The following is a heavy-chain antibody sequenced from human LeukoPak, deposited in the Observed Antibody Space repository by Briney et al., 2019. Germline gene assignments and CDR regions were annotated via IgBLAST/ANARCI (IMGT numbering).Heavy chain of an antibody. CDR1: GDSISSYY. CDR3: ARAGSGSYYYFDS. Sequence: SETLSLTCTGSGDSISSYYWSWLRQPPGKGLEGIGYIYYSGSTNYNPSLKSRVTISVDTSKNQFSLKLSSVTAADTAMYYCARAGSGSYYYFDSWGQGTLVTVSS. V-gene: IGHV4-59*01. CDR2: IYYSGST. J-gene: IGHJ4*02. D-gene: IGHD1-26*01.